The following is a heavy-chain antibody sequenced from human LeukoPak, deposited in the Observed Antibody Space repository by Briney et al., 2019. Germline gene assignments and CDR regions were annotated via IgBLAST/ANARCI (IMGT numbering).Heavy chain of an antibody. J-gene: IGHJ3*02. CDR2: IIPIFGTA. CDR1: GGTFSSYA. CDR3: ARGFVGTTGNPNDAFDI. V-gene: IGHV1-69*01. Sequence: GSSVKVSCKASGGTFSSYAISWVRQAPGQGLEWMGGIIPIFGTANYAQNFQGRVTITADESTSTAYMELSSLRSDDTAVYYCARGFVGTTGNPNDAFDIWGQGTMVTVSS. D-gene: IGHD1-26*01.